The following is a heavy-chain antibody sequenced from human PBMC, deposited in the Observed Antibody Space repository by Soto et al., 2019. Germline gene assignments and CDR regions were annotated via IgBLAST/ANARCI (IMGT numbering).Heavy chain of an antibody. Sequence: EVQLVESGGGLVKPGGSLRLSCAASGFTFSSYSMNWVRQAPGKGPEWVSSISSSNTYISYAESAKGRFTISRDNAKKSLYLQMNSLRAEDTAVYYCARDPLGSGWYQPFDYWGQGTLVTVSS. CDR2: ISSSNTYI. V-gene: IGHV3-21*01. J-gene: IGHJ4*02. CDR1: GFTFSSYS. CDR3: ARDPLGSGWYQPFDY. D-gene: IGHD6-19*01.